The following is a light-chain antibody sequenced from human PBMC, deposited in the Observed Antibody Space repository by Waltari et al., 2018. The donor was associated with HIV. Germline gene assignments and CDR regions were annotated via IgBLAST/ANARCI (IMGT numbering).Light chain of an antibody. Sequence: EFLLTHSPGTLSLSPGERATLPYRASQSVSSSYLAWYQQRPGQAPRLLIYGASSRAAGIPDRFTGSGSGTDFTLTISRLEPEDFAVYYCQHFDTSLPKYTFGQGTKLEIK. J-gene: IGKJ2*01. CDR3: QHFDTSLPKYT. CDR2: GAS. CDR1: QSVSSSY. V-gene: IGKV3-20*01.